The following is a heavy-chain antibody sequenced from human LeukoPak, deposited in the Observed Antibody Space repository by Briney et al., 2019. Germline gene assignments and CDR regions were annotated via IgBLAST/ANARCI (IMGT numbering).Heavy chain of an antibody. Sequence: SETLSLTCAVYGGSFSGYDWSWIRQPPGEGLEWMGEISHSGSTNYNPSLKSRVTILEDTSKNLLSLKLSSVTAADTAVYYCARQTTVTYHFDYWGQGTLVTVSS. CDR1: GGSFSGYD. D-gene: IGHD4-17*01. CDR3: ARQTTVTYHFDY. V-gene: IGHV4-34*01. CDR2: ISHSGST. J-gene: IGHJ4*02.